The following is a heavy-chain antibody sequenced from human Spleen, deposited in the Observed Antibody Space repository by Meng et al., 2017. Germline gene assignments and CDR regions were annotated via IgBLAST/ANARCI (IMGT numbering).Heavy chain of an antibody. CDR1: GVSIDTDNW. CDR2: IHHSGSS. Sequence: QVQLQDSGPRLVKPSGTLSLTCGVSGVSIDTDNWWTWVRQSPGKGLEWIGEIHHSGSSNYNPSLKSRVTLSVDKSKNQFSLKVNSVTAADTAVYYCARGYYSDSHWGQGTLVTVSS. V-gene: IGHV4-4*02. J-gene: IGHJ4*02. D-gene: IGHD3-22*01. CDR3: ARGYYSDSH.